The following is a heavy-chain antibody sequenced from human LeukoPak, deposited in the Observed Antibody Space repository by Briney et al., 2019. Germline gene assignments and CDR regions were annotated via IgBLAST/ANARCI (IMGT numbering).Heavy chain of an antibody. J-gene: IGHJ6*02. V-gene: IGHV1-69*04. CDR3: ARDQGLTAPPPYGLDV. Sequence: GASVKVSCKTSGGTFSTSAITWLRQAPGQGLEWMGRIIPVLNITTYAQRFQGRVTITADTSTSTVYMELSSLRSEETAVNYCARDQGLTAPPPYGLDVWGQGTTVIVSS. CDR1: GGTFSTSA. CDR2: IIPVLNIT. D-gene: IGHD5-18*01.